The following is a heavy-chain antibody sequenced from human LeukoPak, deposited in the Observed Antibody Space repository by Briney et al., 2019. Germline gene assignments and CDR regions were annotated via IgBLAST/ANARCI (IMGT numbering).Heavy chain of an antibody. CDR2: ISGYNSDT. V-gene: IGHV1-18*01. CDR3: AMHCSGVSCYGSDGP. CDR1: GYNFAGSG. J-gene: IGHJ5*02. D-gene: IGHD2-15*01. Sequence: GASVKVSCKASGYNFAGSGISWVRQAPGQGLEWMGWISGYNSDTNYAQEFHGRVTMTTDTPTSTAYMELRSLTSDDTAVYYCAMHCSGVSCYGSDGPWGQGTLVTVSS.